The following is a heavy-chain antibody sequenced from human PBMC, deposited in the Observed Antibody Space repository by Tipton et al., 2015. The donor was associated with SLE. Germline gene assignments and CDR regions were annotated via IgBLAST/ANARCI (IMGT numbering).Heavy chain of an antibody. CDR3: VKSTFLLFDAFDI. Sequence: SLRLSCAASGFTFDDYAMHWVRQAPGKGLEWVSGIGWNSGNIDYADSVRGRFTISRDNAKNSLYLQMNSLRVEDTALYYCVKSTFLLFDAFDIWGQGTMVTVSS. CDR1: GFTFDDYA. D-gene: IGHD3-3*02. CDR2: IGWNSGNI. V-gene: IGHV3-9*01. J-gene: IGHJ3*02.